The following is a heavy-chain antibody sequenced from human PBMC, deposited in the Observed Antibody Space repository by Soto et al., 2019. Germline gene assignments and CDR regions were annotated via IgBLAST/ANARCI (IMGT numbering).Heavy chain of an antibody. J-gene: IGHJ1*01. CDR2: FDPEDGET. CDR1: GYTLTELS. CDR3: ATAHFWSGYYTRSDFQH. Sequence: ASVKVSCKVSGYTLTELSMHWVRQAPGKGLEWMGGFDPEDGETIYAQKFQGRVTMTEDTSTDTAYMELSSLRSEDTAVYYCATAHFWSGYYTRSDFQHWGQGTLVTVSS. V-gene: IGHV1-24*01. D-gene: IGHD3-3*02.